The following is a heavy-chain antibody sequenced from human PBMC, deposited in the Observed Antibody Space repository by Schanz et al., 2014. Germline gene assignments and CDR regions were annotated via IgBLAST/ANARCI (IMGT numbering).Heavy chain of an antibody. CDR3: ARDMVENWFDS. J-gene: IGHJ5*01. CDR2: IYSTGST. V-gene: IGHV4-61*02. D-gene: IGHD3-10*01. Sequence: QVQLQESGPGLVKPSQTLSLTCTVSGGSISSGSYYWSWIRQPAGKGLEWIGRIYSTGSTNYNPSRKRRVTISKNTSKNQFSLKLTAVTAADTAVYYCARDMVENWFDSWGQGTLVTVSS. CDR1: GGSISSGSYY.